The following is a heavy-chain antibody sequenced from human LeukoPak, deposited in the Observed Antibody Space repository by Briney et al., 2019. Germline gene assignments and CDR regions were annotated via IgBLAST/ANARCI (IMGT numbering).Heavy chain of an antibody. CDR2: IRYDGSNK. Sequence: GGSLRLSCAASGFTFSSYGMHWVRQAPGKGLEWVAFIRYDGSNKYYADSVKGRFTISRDNSKNTLYLQMNSLRAEDTAVYYCAKDRGVTISEGDAFDIWGQGTMVTVSS. CDR1: GFTFSSYG. CDR3: AKDRGVTISEGDAFDI. D-gene: IGHD3-3*01. J-gene: IGHJ3*02. V-gene: IGHV3-30*02.